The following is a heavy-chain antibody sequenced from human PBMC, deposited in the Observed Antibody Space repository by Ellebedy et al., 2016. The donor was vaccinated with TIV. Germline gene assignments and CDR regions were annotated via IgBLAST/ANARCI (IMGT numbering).Heavy chain of an antibody. D-gene: IGHD2-8*02. CDR1: GFSLGDYW. V-gene: IGHV3-74*01. CDR3: ARLVPHYYGMDV. CDR2: INTAGTDT. J-gene: IGHJ6*02. Sequence: GGSLRLSYVASGFSLGDYWMHWVRQVPGKRPVWVARINTAGTDTAYADSVKGRFTISRDNPRNTLSLQMNSLRTEDTAVYYCARLVPHYYGMDVWGQGTTVTVSS.